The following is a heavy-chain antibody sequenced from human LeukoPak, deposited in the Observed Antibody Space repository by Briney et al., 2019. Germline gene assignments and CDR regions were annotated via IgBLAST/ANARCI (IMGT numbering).Heavy chain of an antibody. CDR1: GGSISSYY. J-gene: IGHJ6*03. CDR3: ARLGYCSSTSCYYYYYYMDV. D-gene: IGHD2-2*01. V-gene: IGHV4-4*07. CDR2: IYTSGST. Sequence: PSETLSLTCTVSGGSISSYYWSWIRQPAGKGLEWIGRIYTSGSTNYNPSLKSRVTMSVDTSKNQFSLKLSSVTAADTAVYYCARLGYCSSTSCYYYYYYMDVWGKGTTVTVS.